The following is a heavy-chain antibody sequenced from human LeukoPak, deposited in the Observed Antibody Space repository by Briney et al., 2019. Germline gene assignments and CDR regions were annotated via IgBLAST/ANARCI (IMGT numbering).Heavy chain of an antibody. D-gene: IGHD3-3*01. CDR1: GGSFSGYY. CDR2: INHSGST. V-gene: IGHV4-34*01. CDR3: ARSQGQYDFWSGYYHPYFDY. Sequence: PSETLSLTCAVYGGSFSGYYWSWISQPPGKGLKWIVEINHSGSTNYNPSLKSRVTISVDTSKNQFSLKLSSVTAADTAVYYCARSQGQYDFWSGYYHPYFDYWGQGTLVTVSS. J-gene: IGHJ4*02.